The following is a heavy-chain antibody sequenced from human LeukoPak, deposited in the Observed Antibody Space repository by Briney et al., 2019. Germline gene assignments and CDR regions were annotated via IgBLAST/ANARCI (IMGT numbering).Heavy chain of an antibody. CDR2: ISGSGGST. Sequence: GGSLRLSCASSVFTFSSYAMSWVRPAPGKGLEWVSAISGSGGSTYYADSVKGRFTISRDNSKNTLYLQMNSLRAEDTAVYCCAKPLQWLVLEDAFDIWGQGTMVTVSS. CDR3: AKPLQWLVLEDAFDI. D-gene: IGHD6-19*01. J-gene: IGHJ3*02. V-gene: IGHV3-23*01. CDR1: VFTFSSYA.